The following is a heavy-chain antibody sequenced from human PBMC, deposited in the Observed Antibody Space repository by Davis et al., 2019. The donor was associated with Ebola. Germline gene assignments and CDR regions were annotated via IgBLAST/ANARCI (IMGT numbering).Heavy chain of an antibody. V-gene: IGHV3-30*02. CDR3: LKDIGIAAAGTTMAGDY. CDR2: IRFDGSNE. Sequence: GGSLRLSCAATGFTFSTYSMSWVRQAPGKGLEWVAFIRFDGSNEYYSDSVKGRFTISRDNPENTLHLQMNSLRGEDTAVYYCLKDIGIAAAGTTMAGDYWGQGTLVTVSS. D-gene: IGHD6-13*01. CDR1: GFTFSTYS. J-gene: IGHJ4*02.